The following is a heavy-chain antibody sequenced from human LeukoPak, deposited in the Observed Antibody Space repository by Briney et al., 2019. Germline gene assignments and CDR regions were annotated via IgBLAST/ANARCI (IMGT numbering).Heavy chain of an antibody. CDR2: ISGSGGST. V-gene: IGHV3-23*01. Sequence: PGGSLRLSCAASGFTFSSYAMSWVRQAPGKGLEWVSAISGSGGSTYYADSVKGRFTISRDNSKNTLYLQMNSLRAEDTAVYYCAKDTVGDMVRGVIILTHGMDVWGQGTTVTVSS. J-gene: IGHJ6*02. D-gene: IGHD3-10*01. CDR1: GFTFSSYA. CDR3: AKDTVGDMVRGVIILTHGMDV.